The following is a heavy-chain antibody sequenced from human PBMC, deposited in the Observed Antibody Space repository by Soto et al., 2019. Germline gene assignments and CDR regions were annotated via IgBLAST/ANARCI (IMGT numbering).Heavy chain of an antibody. Sequence: SETLSLTCIVSGGSITRRSSYWAWIRQPPGKGLEWVGTFYDGNTYHNPTLRSRITIAVDTSKNQFSLKLNSVAAADTAFYYCATTRGLAVGGSFDYWGQGMLVTVSS. D-gene: IGHD3-10*01. CDR2: FYDGNT. J-gene: IGHJ4*02. CDR1: GGSITRRSSY. CDR3: ATTRGLAVGGSFDY. V-gene: IGHV4-39*01.